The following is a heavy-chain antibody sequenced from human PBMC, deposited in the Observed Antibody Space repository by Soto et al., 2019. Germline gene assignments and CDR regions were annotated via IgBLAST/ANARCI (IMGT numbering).Heavy chain of an antibody. CDR1: GFTFSSYG. CDR3: ATTNKRMGSSRKDRTTFDY. D-gene: IGHD6-6*01. J-gene: IGHJ4*02. Sequence: PGGSLRLSCAASGFTFSSYGMHWVRQAPGKGLEWVAVISYDGSNKYYADSVKGRFTISRDNSKNTLYLQMNSLRAEDTAVYYCATTNKRMGSSRKDRTTFDYWGQGTLVTVSS. CDR2: ISYDGSNK. V-gene: IGHV3-30*03.